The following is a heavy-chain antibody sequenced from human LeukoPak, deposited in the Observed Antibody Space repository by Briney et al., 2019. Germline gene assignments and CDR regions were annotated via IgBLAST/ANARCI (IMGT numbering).Heavy chain of an antibody. CDR3: AKEACSGGSCYENY. CDR2: IRYDGSHK. J-gene: IGHJ4*02. CDR1: GFTFNNYG. V-gene: IGHV3-30*02. Sequence: GGSLRLSCAASGFTFNNYGMHWVRQAPDKGLEWVAFIRYDGSHKFYADSVKGRFTISRDNSKNTLYLQMNSLRAEDTAIYYCAKEACSGGSCYENYWGQGTLVTVSS. D-gene: IGHD2-15*01.